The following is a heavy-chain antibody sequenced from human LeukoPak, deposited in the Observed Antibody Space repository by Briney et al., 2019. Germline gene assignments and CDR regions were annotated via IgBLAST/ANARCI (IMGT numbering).Heavy chain of an antibody. CDR3: ARDRGLELDY. J-gene: IGHJ4*02. Sequence: PSQTLSLTCTVSGGSISSGGHYWSWIRQPPGKGLEWIGYIYHRGSTYYNPSLKSRVTISVDRSKNQFSLKLSSVTAADTAVYYCARDRGLELDYWGQGTLVTVSS. D-gene: IGHD1-7*01. V-gene: IGHV4-30-2*01. CDR1: GGSISSGGHY. CDR2: IYHRGST.